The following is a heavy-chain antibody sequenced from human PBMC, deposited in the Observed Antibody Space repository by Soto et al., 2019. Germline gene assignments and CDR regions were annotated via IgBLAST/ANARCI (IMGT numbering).Heavy chain of an antibody. Sequence: WEPMQVSCTDSGDRITTYCGGWVSKMPGKGLEWMGIIYGGDSNTSYSPSYQGQATIAADKSINTAYLQWSSLKASDTATYYFARIRYCSGGNCDGDYWGQGTLVTVSS. CDR2: IYGGDSNT. D-gene: IGHD2-15*01. CDR3: ARIRYCSGGNCDGDY. CDR1: GDRITTYC. J-gene: IGHJ4*02. V-gene: IGHV5-51*01.